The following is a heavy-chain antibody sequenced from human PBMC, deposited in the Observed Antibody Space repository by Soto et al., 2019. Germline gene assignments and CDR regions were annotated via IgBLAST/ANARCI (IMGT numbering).Heavy chain of an antibody. J-gene: IGHJ3*02. CDR1: GFTFNNYG. D-gene: IGHD3-10*01. CDR3: AGDPVRGLGIAFDI. V-gene: IGHV3-23*01. Sequence: EAQLLASGGGLVQPGGSLRLSCVASGFTFNNYGMSWVRQAPGKGLEWVSSISGSGDTTYYAASVKGRFTISRDNSKDMLYVYMNSLRAEATAVYYCAGDPVRGLGIAFDIWGRGTVLTVSS. CDR2: ISGSGDTT.